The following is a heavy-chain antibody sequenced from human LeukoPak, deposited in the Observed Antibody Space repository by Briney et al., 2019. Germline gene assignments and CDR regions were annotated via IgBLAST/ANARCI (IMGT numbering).Heavy chain of an antibody. CDR1: GFTFGSYS. CDR3: ARYLATSYYYYYYMDV. CDR2: ISSSSSYI. V-gene: IGHV3-21*01. Sequence: GGSLRLSCAASGFTFGSYSMNWVRQAPGKGLEWVSSISSSSSYIYYADSVKGRFTISRDNAKNSLYLQMNSLRAEDTAVYYCARYLATSYYYYYYMDVWGKGTTVTVSS. D-gene: IGHD5-12*01. J-gene: IGHJ6*03.